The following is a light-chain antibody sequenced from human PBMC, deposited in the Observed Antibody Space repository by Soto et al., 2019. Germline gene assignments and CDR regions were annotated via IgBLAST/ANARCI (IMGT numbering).Light chain of an antibody. Sequence: EIVLTQSPGTLSLSPGERATLSCRASQGVGSNYLAWYQQKPGQAPRLLIYGASTRAAGFPARFSGSGSGTDFTLTISSLQSEDFAVYYCRQYDNWPWTFGQGTKVDI. CDR1: QGVGSN. V-gene: IGKV3-15*01. J-gene: IGKJ1*01. CDR3: RQYDNWPWT. CDR2: GAS.